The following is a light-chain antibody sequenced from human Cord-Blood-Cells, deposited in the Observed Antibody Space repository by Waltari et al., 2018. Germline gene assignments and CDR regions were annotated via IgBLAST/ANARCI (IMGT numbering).Light chain of an antibody. CDR1: QSISSW. CDR2: KAS. J-gene: IGKJ4*01. Sequence: DIQMTQSPSTLSASVGDRVTITCRASQSISSWLAWYQQKPGKAPKLLIYKASSLESGVPSRFSGSGSGTEFTLTIRSLQPDDFATYYCQQYNSYPALTFGGGTKVEIK. V-gene: IGKV1-5*03. CDR3: QQYNSYPALT.